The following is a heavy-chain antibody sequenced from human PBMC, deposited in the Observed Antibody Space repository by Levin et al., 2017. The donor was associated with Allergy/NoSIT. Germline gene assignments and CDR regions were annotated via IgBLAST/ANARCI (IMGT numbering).Heavy chain of an antibody. J-gene: IGHJ4*02. Sequence: PGGSLRLSCAASGFTFSSYGMHWVRQAPGKGLEWVAVISYDGSNKYYADSVKGRFTISRDNSKNTLYLQMNSLRAEDTAVYYCAKDSGTTTGASFDYWGQGTLVTVSS. V-gene: IGHV3-30*18. CDR3: AKDSGTTTGASFDY. CDR2: ISYDGSNK. CDR1: GFTFSSYG. D-gene: IGHD1-1*01.